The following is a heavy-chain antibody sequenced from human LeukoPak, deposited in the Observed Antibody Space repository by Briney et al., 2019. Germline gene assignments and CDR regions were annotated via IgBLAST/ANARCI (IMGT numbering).Heavy chain of an antibody. CDR3: ARANGDYSWSGGMDV. Sequence: SVKVSCKASGGTFSSYGISWVRQAPGQGLEWMEGIIPIFGTANYAQKFQGRVTITADESTSTAYMELSSLRSEDTAVYYCARANGDYSWSGGMDVWGQGTTVTVS. CDR1: GGTFSSYG. CDR2: IIPIFGTA. D-gene: IGHD4-17*01. J-gene: IGHJ6*02. V-gene: IGHV1-69*13.